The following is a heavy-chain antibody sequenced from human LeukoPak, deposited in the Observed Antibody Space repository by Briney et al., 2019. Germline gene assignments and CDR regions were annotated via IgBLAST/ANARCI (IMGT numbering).Heavy chain of an antibody. CDR3: ARSGPYHLPPRPIDY. J-gene: IGHJ4*02. V-gene: IGHV3-7*01. Sequence: GGSLRLSCAASGFTFSTYWMTWVRQAPGKGLERVANIKQDGTEEYYVDSVKGRFTISRDNAKDSLFLQMNSLRAEDTAMYYCARSGPYHLPPRPIDYWGQGTLVTVSS. D-gene: IGHD3-10*01. CDR1: GFTFSTYW. CDR2: IKQDGTEE.